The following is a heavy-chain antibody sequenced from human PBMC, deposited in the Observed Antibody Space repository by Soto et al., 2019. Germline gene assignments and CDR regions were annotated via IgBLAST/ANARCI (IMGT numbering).Heavy chain of an antibody. V-gene: IGHV4-31*03. J-gene: IGHJ3*02. CDR1: GDSISRIDYY. Sequence: SETLSLTCSVSGDSISRIDYYWTWIRQHPEKGLEWIGDIYFRGNTYYSPSLESRLTISVDTSKNQFSLKLTSVTAADTAVYYCAREGGSYDSGGYLIRGAFDIWGQGTMVTVSS. CDR3: AREGGSYDSGGYLIRGAFDI. D-gene: IGHD3-22*01. CDR2: IYFRGNT.